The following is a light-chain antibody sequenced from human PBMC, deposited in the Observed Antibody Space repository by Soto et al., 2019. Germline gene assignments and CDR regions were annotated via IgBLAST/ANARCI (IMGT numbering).Light chain of an antibody. CDR3: QQYMSSVT. Sequence: EIVLTQSPGSLSLSPGQRATLSCRASQSVDTTFVAWYQKKPGQAPRLLIQGASKRATAIPDRFSGSGSGTDFTLIISRLEPEDFAVYYCQQYMSSVTFGQGTKVEIK. CDR2: GAS. J-gene: IGKJ1*01. CDR1: QSVDTTF. V-gene: IGKV3-20*01.